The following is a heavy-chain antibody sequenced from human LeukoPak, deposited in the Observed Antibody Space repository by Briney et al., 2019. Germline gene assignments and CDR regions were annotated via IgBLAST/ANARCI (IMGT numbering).Heavy chain of an antibody. CDR2: INPSGGST. Sequence: ASVKVSCKASGYTFTSYYMHWVRQAPGQGLEWMGIINPSGGSTSYAQKFQGRVTMTRDTSTSTVYMELSSLRSEDTAVYYCARAGGDNYYGSGSSRNMDVWGKGTTVTISS. CDR1: GYTFTSYY. J-gene: IGHJ6*03. CDR3: ARAGGDNYYGSGSSRNMDV. V-gene: IGHV1-46*01. D-gene: IGHD3-10*01.